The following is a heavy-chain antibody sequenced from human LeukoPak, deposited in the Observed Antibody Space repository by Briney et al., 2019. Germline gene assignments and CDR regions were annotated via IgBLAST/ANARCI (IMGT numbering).Heavy chain of an antibody. J-gene: IGHJ4*02. Sequence: PLETLSLTCAISGGSIPSYYWSWIRQTPGKGLEWIGYLFYSGSTNYNPSLKGRITMSIDTSKNEFSLKLRSVTAADTAVYYCARGAYSNYLSVDYWGQGILVTVSS. CDR3: ARGAYSNYLSVDY. D-gene: IGHD4-11*01. CDR2: LFYSGST. V-gene: IGHV4-59*01. CDR1: GGSIPSYY.